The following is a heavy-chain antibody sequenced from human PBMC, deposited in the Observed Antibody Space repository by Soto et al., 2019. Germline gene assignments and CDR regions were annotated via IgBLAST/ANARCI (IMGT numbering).Heavy chain of an antibody. CDR2: INPSGGYT. CDR3: AVAVAGPTAIGY. J-gene: IGHJ4*02. V-gene: IGHV1-46*01. D-gene: IGHD6-19*01. CDR1: GYTFTSYY. Sequence: ASVKVSCKASGYTFTSYYMDWVRQAPGQGLEWLGIINPSGGYTTYAQRFLGRVTMTSDTSTSTVHMELGSLTSEDTAVYYCAVAVAGPTAIGYWGQGTLVTVSS.